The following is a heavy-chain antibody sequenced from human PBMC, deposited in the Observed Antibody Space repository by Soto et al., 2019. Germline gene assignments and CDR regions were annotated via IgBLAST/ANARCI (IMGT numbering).Heavy chain of an antibody. CDR1: GGPFSGYY. J-gene: IGHJ5*02. D-gene: IGHD3-10*01. V-gene: IGHV4-34*01. CDR2: INHSGST. CDR3: ARRRWGYYGSGSPYNWFDP. Sequence: SETLSLTCAVYGGPFSGYYWSWIRQPPGKGLEWIGEINHSGSTNYNPSLKSRVTISVDTSKNQFSLKLSSVTAADTAVYYCARRRWGYYGSGSPYNWFDPWGQGTLVTVS.